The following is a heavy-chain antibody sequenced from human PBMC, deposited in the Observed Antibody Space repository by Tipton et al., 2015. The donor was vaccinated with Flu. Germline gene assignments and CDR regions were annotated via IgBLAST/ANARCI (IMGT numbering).Heavy chain of an antibody. D-gene: IGHD2-2*01. V-gene: IGHV3-11*01. Sequence: SLRLSCAASGFTFSNYYMTWIRQAPGKGLEWVSYISSSGSTIYYADSEKGRFTISRDNANNSLYLQMNSLRAEDTAVYYCARERRYCSGTSCYGGPYFDYWGQGTLVTVSS. CDR2: ISSSGSTI. CDR1: GFTFSNYY. CDR3: ARERRYCSGTSCYGGPYFDY. J-gene: IGHJ4*02.